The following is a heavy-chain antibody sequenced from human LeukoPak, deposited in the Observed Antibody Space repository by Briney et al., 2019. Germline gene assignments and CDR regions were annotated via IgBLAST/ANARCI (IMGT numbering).Heavy chain of an antibody. D-gene: IGHD3-3*01. V-gene: IGHV3-20*04. J-gene: IGHJ4*02. CDR2: INWNGGST. CDR3: ARGIRFLEWLSGFDY. Sequence: GGSLRLSCAASGFTFDDYGISWVRQVPGKGLEWVSGINWNGGSTGYADSVKGRFTISRDNAKNSLYLQMDSLRVEDTALYYCARGIRFLEWLSGFDYWGQGTLVTVSS. CDR1: GFTFDDYG.